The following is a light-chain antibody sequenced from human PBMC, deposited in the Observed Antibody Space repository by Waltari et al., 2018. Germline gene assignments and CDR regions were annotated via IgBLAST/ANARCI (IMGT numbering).Light chain of an antibody. CDR2: IDK. CDR3: ATWDDSLNAWV. CDR1: RPHIGRNT. J-gene: IGLJ3*02. Sequence: QSVLTQPPSASGTPGQRVTMSWSGSRPHIGRNTVTWYQHLPGTAPKLLIYIDKQRPSGVPDRFSGSRSGTSASLAISGLQSEDEADYHCATWDDSLNAWVFGGGTKLTVL. V-gene: IGLV1-44*01.